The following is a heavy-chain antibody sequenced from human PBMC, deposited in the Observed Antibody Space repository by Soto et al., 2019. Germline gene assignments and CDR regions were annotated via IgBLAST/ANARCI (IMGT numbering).Heavy chain of an antibody. Sequence: VQLLQSGGGLVQPGGSLRLSCEASGFIFATTAMGWVRQAPGKGLEWVSTISGSGVRTYYADSVKGRFTISRGNSKNTLVLQMNSLRADDTAVYFCAAVMGSDYDYVWGSLSFDHWGQGALVTVST. V-gene: IGHV3-23*01. CDR3: AAVMGSDYDYVWGSLSFDH. CDR2: ISGSGVRT. J-gene: IGHJ4*02. CDR1: GFIFATTA. D-gene: IGHD3-16*01.